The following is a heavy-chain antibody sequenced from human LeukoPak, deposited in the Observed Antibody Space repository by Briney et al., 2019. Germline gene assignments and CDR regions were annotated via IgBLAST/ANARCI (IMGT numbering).Heavy chain of an antibody. D-gene: IGHD6-19*01. CDR1: GFTFSSYG. Sequence: GRSLRLSCAASGFTFSSYGMHRVRQAPGKGLEWVAVISYDGSNKYYADSVKGRFTISRDNSKNTPYLQMNSLRAEDTAVDYCAKDVAVAGFYYFDYWGQGTLVTVSS. V-gene: IGHV3-30*18. J-gene: IGHJ4*02. CDR3: AKDVAVAGFYYFDY. CDR2: ISYDGSNK.